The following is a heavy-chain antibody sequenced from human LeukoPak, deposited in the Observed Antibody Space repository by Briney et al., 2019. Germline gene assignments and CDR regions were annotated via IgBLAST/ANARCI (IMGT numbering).Heavy chain of an antibody. J-gene: IGHJ4*02. CDR2: IKSKTDGGTT. CDR3: TTDGGPYYDSSGYRS. Sequence: GGALRLSCAASGFTFSNAWMSWVRQAPGKGLEWVGRIKSKTDGGTTDYAAPVKGRFTISRDDSKNTLYLQMNSLKTEDTAVYYCTTDGGPYYDSSGYRSWGQGTLVTVSS. CDR1: GFTFSNAW. V-gene: IGHV3-15*01. D-gene: IGHD3-22*01.